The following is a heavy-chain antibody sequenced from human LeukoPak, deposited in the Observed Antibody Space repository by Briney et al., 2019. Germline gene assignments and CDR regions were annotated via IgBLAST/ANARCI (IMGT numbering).Heavy chain of an antibody. CDR2: ISSSSSYI. CDR1: GFTFSSYS. CDR3: ASPRNYYDSSGYIFY. D-gene: IGHD3-22*01. Sequence: GGSLRFSCAASGFTFSSYSMNWVRQAPGKGLEWVSSISSSSSYIYYADSVKGRFTISRDNAKNSLYLQMNSLRAEDTAVYYCASPRNYYDSSGYIFYWGQGTLVTVSS. J-gene: IGHJ4*02. V-gene: IGHV3-21*01.